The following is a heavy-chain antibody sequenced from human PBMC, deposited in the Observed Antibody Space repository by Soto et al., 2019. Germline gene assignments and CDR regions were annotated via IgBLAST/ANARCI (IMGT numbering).Heavy chain of an antibody. J-gene: IGHJ6*02. CDR2: IYYSGST. V-gene: IGHV4-39*01. CDR3: ARQMLTYYYGSGSYRSHYYYGMDV. D-gene: IGHD3-10*01. Sequence: PSETLSLTCTVSGGSISSSSYYWGWIRQPPGKGLEWIGSIYYSGSTYYNPSLKSRVTISVDTSKNQFSLKLSSVTAADTAVYYCARQMLTYYYGSGSYRSHYYYGMDVWGQGTTVTVSS. CDR1: GGSISSSSYY.